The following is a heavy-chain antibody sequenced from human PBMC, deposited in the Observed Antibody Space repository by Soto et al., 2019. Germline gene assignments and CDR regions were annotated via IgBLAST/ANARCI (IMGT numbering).Heavy chain of an antibody. V-gene: IGHV1-69*01. D-gene: IGHD7-27*01. Sequence: QVQLVQSGAEVKKPGSSVKVSCKASGGTFSSYAISWVRQAPGQGLEWMGGIIPIFGTANYAQKCQGRVTITADESTSTAYMELSSLRSEDTAVYYCARVVWGRRSFWYFDLWGRGTLVTVSS. CDR2: IIPIFGTA. CDR1: GGTFSSYA. CDR3: ARVVWGRRSFWYFDL. J-gene: IGHJ2*01.